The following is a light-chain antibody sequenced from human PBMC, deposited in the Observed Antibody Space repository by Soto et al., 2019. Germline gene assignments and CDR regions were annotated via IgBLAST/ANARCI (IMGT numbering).Light chain of an antibody. CDR2: EVN. Sequence: QSALTQPASMSGSPGQSITISCTGTSSDVGSYYPVSWFQQHPGKAPKLIIYEVNKRPSGVSDRFSGSKSGNTASLTISWLQAADEAEYYCCSYAGDTTFFVCGTGTQLPVL. J-gene: IGLJ1*01. V-gene: IGLV2-23*02. CDR3: CSYAGDTTFFV. CDR1: SSDVGSYYP.